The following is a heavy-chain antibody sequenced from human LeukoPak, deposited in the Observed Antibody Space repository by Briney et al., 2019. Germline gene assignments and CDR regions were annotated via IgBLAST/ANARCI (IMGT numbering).Heavy chain of an antibody. D-gene: IGHD1-26*01. V-gene: IGHV3-33*01. CDR3: ARDTDGGSATDY. CDR2: IWYDGSNK. Sequence: GGSLRLSCAASGFTFSSYGMHWVRQAPGKGLEWVAVIWYDGSNKYYADSVKGRFTISRDNSKNTLYLQMNSLRAEDTAVYYCARDTDGGSATDYWGQGTLVTVSS. CDR1: GFTFSSYG. J-gene: IGHJ4*02.